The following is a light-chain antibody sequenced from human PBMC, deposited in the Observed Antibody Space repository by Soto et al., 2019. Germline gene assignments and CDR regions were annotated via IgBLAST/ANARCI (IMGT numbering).Light chain of an antibody. CDR2: GNS. Sequence: QSVLTQPPSVSGAPGQRVTISCTGSSSNIGAGYDVHWYQQLPGTAPKLLIYGNSNRPSGVPDRFSGSKSGTSASLAITGLKGEDEADYYYQYYDGNLSGSVFGGGTELAAL. CDR1: SSNIGAGYD. V-gene: IGLV1-40*01. CDR3: QYYDGNLSGSV. J-gene: IGLJ3*02.